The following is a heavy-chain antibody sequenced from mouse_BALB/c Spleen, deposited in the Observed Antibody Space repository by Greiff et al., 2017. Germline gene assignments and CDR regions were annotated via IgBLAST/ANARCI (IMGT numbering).Heavy chain of an antibody. CDR3: AGALYGNYVAMDY. CDR2: IDPANGNT. Sequence: EVKVVESGAELVKPGASVKLSCTASGFNIKDTYMHWVKQRPEQGLEWIGRIDPANGNTKYDPKFQGKATITADTSSNTAYLQLSSLTSEDTAVYYCAGALYGNYVAMDYWGQGTSVTVSS. V-gene: IGHV14-3*02. CDR1: GFNIKDTY. D-gene: IGHD2-10*02. J-gene: IGHJ4*01.